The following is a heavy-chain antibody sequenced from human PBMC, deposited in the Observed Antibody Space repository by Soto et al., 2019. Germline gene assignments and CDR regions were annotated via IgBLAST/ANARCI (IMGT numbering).Heavy chain of an antibody. Sequence: SVKVSCKASGGTFSSYTISWVRQAPGQGLEWMGRIIPILGIANYAQKFQGRVTITADKSTSTAYMEMSSLRSEDTAVYYCARGAVAIAYNWFDPWGQGTLVTVSS. CDR2: IIPILGIA. CDR3: ARGAVAIAYNWFDP. V-gene: IGHV1-69*02. D-gene: IGHD6-19*01. J-gene: IGHJ5*02. CDR1: GGTFSSYT.